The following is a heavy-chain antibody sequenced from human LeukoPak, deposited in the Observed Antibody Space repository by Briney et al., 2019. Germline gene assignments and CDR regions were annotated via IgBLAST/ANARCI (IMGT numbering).Heavy chain of an antibody. CDR2: IYYSGST. J-gene: IGHJ5*02. V-gene: IGHV4-30-4*08. CDR1: GGSISSSSYY. CDR3: ARGGIYDYYGSRQINWFDP. D-gene: IGHD3-10*01. Sequence: SETLSLTRTVSGGSISSSSYYWGWIRQPPGKGLEWIGYIYYSGSTYYNPSLKSRVTISVDTSKNQFSLKLSSVTAADTAVYYCARGGIYDYYGSRQINWFDPWGQGTLVTVSS.